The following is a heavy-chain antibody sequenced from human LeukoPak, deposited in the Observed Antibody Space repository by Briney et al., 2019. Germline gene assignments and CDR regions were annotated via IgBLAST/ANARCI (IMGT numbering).Heavy chain of an antibody. CDR1: GGTFSSYA. Sequence: GASVKVSCKASGGTFSSYAISWVRQAPGQGLEWMGGIIPIFGTANYAQKFQGRVTITADESTSTAYMELSSLRSEDTAVYYCARSRDTAMVFAFYYYYYMDVWGKGTTVTISS. CDR2: IIPIFGTA. V-gene: IGHV1-69*13. CDR3: ARSRDTAMVFAFYYYYYMDV. D-gene: IGHD5-18*01. J-gene: IGHJ6*03.